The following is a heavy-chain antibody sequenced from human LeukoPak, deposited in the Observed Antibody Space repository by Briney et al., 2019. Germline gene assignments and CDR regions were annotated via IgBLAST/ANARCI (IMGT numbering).Heavy chain of an antibody. V-gene: IGHV1-69*05. J-gene: IGHJ1*01. Sequence: GASVKVSCKASGGPFSRLAFSWVRQAPRQGLEWMGGIIPVYGTPNYAQSFQGRVTITTDDSTSTGYMELSSLTSEDTAIYYCARDSSGYPVGYFEHWGQGTLVTVSS. CDR2: IIPVYGTP. D-gene: IGHD3-22*01. CDR1: GGPFSRLA. CDR3: ARDSSGYPVGYFEH.